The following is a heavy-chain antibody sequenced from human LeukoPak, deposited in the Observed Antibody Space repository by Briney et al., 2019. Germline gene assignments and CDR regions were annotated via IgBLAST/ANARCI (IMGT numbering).Heavy chain of an antibody. CDR1: GGSFSGYY. CDR3: ARGTFYYDILTGRYYYYYMDV. J-gene: IGHJ6*03. V-gene: IGHV4-34*01. Sequence: PSETLSLTCAVYGGSFSGYYWSWIRQPPGKGLEWIGEINHSGSTNYNPSLKSRVTISVDTSKNQFSLKLSSVTAADTAVYYCARGTFYYDILTGRYYYYYMDVWGKGTTVTVSS. CDR2: INHSGST. D-gene: IGHD3-9*01.